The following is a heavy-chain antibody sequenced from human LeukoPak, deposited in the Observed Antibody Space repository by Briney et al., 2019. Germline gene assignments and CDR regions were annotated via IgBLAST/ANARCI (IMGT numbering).Heavy chain of an antibody. D-gene: IGHD3-3*01. CDR1: GDSISSGDYY. CDR2: ISSSGST. Sequence: SETLSLTCTVSGDSISSGDYYWSWIRQPAGKGLEWIGRISSSGSTNYNPSLKSRVAISVDTSKNQFSLKLSSVTAADTAVYFCARDLRYLGFWSGYYPYYFDYWGQGTLVTVSS. CDR3: ARDLRYLGFWSGYYPYYFDY. V-gene: IGHV4-61*02. J-gene: IGHJ4*02.